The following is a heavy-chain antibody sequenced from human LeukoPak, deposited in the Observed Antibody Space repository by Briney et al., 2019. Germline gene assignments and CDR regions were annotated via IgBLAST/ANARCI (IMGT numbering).Heavy chain of an antibody. CDR1: GFTFSSYW. Sequence: QSGGSLRLSCAASGFTFSSYWMSCVRQAPGRGLEWVANTKQDESEKYYLDSVKGRFTTSRDNSKNTLYLQMNSLRAEDTAVYYCTRESGSYDYWGQGTLVTVSS. CDR3: TRESGSYDY. CDR2: TKQDESEK. D-gene: IGHD1-26*01. J-gene: IGHJ4*02. V-gene: IGHV3-7*03.